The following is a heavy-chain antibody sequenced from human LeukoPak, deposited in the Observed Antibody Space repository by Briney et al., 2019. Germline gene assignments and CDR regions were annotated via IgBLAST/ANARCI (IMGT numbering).Heavy chain of an antibody. D-gene: IGHD3-10*01. CDR3: AKDLMRDRWFGES. V-gene: IGHV3-30*02. CDR1: GFTFSYYG. J-gene: IGHJ5*02. Sequence: GGYLRLSCAASGFTFSYYGMHWVRQAPGKGLAWVAFIRFEGTETFYADSVKGRFTISRDNSKNRLYLEMNSLRVEDTALYYCAKDLMRDRWFGESWGQGTLVTVSS. CDR2: IRFEGTET.